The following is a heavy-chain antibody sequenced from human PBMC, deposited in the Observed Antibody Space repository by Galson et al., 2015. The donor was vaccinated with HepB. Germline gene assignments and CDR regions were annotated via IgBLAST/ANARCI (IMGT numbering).Heavy chain of an antibody. V-gene: IGHV4-4*07. J-gene: IGHJ5*02. Sequence: SETLSLTCTVSGASISSDFWGWIRQPPGKGLEWIGLIYVSGSTNSNPSLKSRLTMSMYTSKNQFSLKLYSVTAADTAVYYWARIRLGGSGPPEWAMFRGGGWFDPWGQGTLVTVSS. CDR1: GASISSDF. CDR3: ARIRLGGSGPPEWAMFRGGGWFDP. CDR2: IYVSGST. D-gene: IGHD3-3*01.